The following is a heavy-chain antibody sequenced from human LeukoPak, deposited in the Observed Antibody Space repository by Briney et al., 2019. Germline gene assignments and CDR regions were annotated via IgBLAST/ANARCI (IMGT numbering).Heavy chain of an antibody. J-gene: IGHJ4*02. CDR1: GGSISSYY. D-gene: IGHD1-26*01. CDR2: IYYSGST. V-gene: IGHV4-59*01. CDR3: ARAEWELGGGLFDY. Sequence: SETLSLTCTVSGGSISSYYWSWIRQPPGKGLEWIGYIYYSGSTNYNPPLKSRVTISVDTSKNQFSLKLSSVTAADTAVYYCARAEWELGGGLFDYWGQGTLVTVSS.